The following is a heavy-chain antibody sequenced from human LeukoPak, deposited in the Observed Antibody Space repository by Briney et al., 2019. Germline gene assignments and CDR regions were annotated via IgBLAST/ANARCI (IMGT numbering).Heavy chain of an antibody. J-gene: IGHJ4*02. CDR2: INHSGST. V-gene: IGHV4-34*01. CDR3: ARVGRITMVRGVLYYFDY. D-gene: IGHD3-10*01. CDR1: GGSFSGYY. Sequence: SETLSLTRAVYGGSFSGYYWSWIRQPPGKGLEWIGEINHSGSTNYNPSLKSRVTISVDTSKNQFSLKLSSVTAADTAVYYCARVGRITMVRGVLYYFDYWGQGTLVTVSS.